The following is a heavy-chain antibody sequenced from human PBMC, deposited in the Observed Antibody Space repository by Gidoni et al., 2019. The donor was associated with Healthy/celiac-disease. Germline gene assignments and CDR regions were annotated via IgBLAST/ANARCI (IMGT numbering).Heavy chain of an antibody. Sequence: QVQLVQSGAEVKKPGASVKVSCNASGYPFTSYGIRWVRQAPGQGLEWMGWISAYHGNTNYAQKLQGRVTMPTDTYTSTAYMELRSLRSDDTAVYYCARDWCWRFNGWFDPWGQGTLVTVSS. CDR3: ARDWCWRFNGWFDP. CDR2: ISAYHGNT. D-gene: IGHD2-8*01. CDR1: GYPFTSYG. V-gene: IGHV1-18*04. J-gene: IGHJ5*02.